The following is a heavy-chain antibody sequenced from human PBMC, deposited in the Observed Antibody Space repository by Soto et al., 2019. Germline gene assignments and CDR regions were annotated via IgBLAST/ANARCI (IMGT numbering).Heavy chain of an antibody. J-gene: IGHJ5*02. CDR3: ARVFAGVLMVYAHNWFDP. Sequence: GASVKVSCKASGYTFTSYDINWVRQATGQGLEWMGWMNPNSGNTGYAQKFQGRVTMTRNTSISTAYMELSSLRSEDTAVYYCARVFAGVLMVYAHNWFDPWGQGTLVTGSS. CDR2: MNPNSGNT. V-gene: IGHV1-8*01. D-gene: IGHD2-8*01. CDR1: GYTFTSYD.